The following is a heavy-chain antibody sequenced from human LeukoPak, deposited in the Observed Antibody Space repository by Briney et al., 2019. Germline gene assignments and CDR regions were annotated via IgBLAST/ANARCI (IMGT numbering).Heavy chain of an antibody. CDR2: IYYSGST. Sequence: PSETLSLTCTVSGGSISSYYWSWIRQPPGKGLEWIGYIYYSGSTYYNPSLKSRVTISVDTSKNQFSLKLSSVTAADTAVYYCARGHPPEYSSSWYGAGNRFDPWGQGTLVTVSS. CDR3: ARGHPPEYSSSWYGAGNRFDP. CDR1: GGSISSYY. D-gene: IGHD6-13*01. J-gene: IGHJ5*02. V-gene: IGHV4-59*01.